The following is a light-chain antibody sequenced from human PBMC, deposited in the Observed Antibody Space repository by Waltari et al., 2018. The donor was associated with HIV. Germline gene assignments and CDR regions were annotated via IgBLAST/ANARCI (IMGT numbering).Light chain of an antibody. Sequence: DIQMTQSPSSLSASVGDRITITCRASQSISSYLNWYQQKPGKAPKLLIYAASSLQSGVPSRFSGSGSGTDFTLTISSLQPEDFATYHCQQSYSSPQTFGQGTKVEIK. CDR3: QQSYSSPQT. CDR1: QSISSY. J-gene: IGKJ1*01. CDR2: AAS. V-gene: IGKV1-39*01.